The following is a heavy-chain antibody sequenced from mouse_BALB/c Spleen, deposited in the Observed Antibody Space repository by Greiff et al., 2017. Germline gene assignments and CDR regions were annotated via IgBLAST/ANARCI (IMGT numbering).Heavy chain of an antibody. CDR3: ARAGLRLGPWFAY. CDR2: IYPGNVNT. Sequence: QVQLKESGPELVKPGASVRISCKASGYTFTSYYIHWVKQRPGQGLEWIGWIYPGNVNTKYNEKFKGKATLTADKSSSTAYMQLSSLTSEDSAVYFCARAGLRLGPWFAYWGQGTLVTVSA. D-gene: IGHD2-4*01. J-gene: IGHJ3*01. V-gene: IGHV1S56*01. CDR1: GYTFTSYY.